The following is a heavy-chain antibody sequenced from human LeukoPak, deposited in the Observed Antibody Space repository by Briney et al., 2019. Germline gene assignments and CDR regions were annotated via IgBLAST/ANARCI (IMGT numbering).Heavy chain of an antibody. V-gene: IGHV4-61*02. Sequence: PSQTLSLPCTVSGGSISSGSYYWSWIRQPAGKGLEWIGRIYTSGSTNYNPSLKSRVTISVDTSKNQFSLKLSSVTAADTAVYYCARTRGYFDLWGRGTLVTVSS. CDR3: ARTRGYFDL. CDR2: IYTSGST. CDR1: GGSISSGSYY. J-gene: IGHJ2*01.